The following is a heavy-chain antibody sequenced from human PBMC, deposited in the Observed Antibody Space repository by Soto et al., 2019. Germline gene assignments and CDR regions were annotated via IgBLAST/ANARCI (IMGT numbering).Heavy chain of an antibody. CDR3: ARESGGATATLDYYYFYMDV. D-gene: IGHD5-12*01. J-gene: IGHJ6*03. CDR2: INPNGGVT. CDR1: GDSFNDYY. Sequence: QVQLVQSGAEVRKPGASVTVSCRSSGDSFNDYYIHWVRQAPGQGFEWMGWINPNGGVTKYAQKFQGWLSMTRDTSIRTVYMQLSRLRSDDTAVYYCARESGGATATLDYYYFYMDVWGTGTTVTVSS. V-gene: IGHV1-2*04.